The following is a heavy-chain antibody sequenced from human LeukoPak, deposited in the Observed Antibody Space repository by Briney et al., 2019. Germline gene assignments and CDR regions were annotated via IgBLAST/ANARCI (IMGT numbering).Heavy chain of an antibody. V-gene: IGHV4-59*11. J-gene: IGHJ5*02. CDR1: GGSISSHY. Sequence: SETLSLTCTVSGGSISSHYWSWVRQPPGKGLEWIGYIYYSGSTNHNPSLRSRVTISLDTSKNQFSLKLSSVTAADTAVYYCARVPVNIWENWFDPWGQGTPVTVSS. CDR2: IYYSGST. CDR3: ARVPVNIWENWFDP. D-gene: IGHD1-26*01.